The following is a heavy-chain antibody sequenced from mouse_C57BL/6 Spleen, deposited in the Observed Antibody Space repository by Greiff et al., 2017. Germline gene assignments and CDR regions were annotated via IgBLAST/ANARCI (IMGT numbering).Heavy chain of an antibody. CDR2: ISSGGDYT. J-gene: IGHJ2*01. Sequence: EVKLVESGEGLVKPGASLKLSCAASGFTFSSYAMPWVRQTPEKRLEWVAYISSGGDYTYYAYTVKGRFTISRGNARNTLYLQMSSLKSEDTAMYCCTRSETGASFDYGGQGTTLTVSS. CDR3: TRSETGASFDY. V-gene: IGHV5-9-1*02. CDR1: GFTFSSYA. D-gene: IGHD4-1*01.